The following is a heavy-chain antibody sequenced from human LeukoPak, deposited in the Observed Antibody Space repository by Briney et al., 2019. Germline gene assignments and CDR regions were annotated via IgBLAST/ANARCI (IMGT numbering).Heavy chain of an antibody. CDR1: GYSFTDYY. CDR2: INPNSGGT. D-gene: IGHD2-21*01. Sequence: ASVKVSCKPSGYSFTDYYMHWVRQAPGQRLEWMGWINPNSGGTSSAQKFQGRVTMTRDTSITTVYMEVSWLTSDDTAIYYCARADRLHGGPYLIGPWGQGTLVTVSS. V-gene: IGHV1-2*02. J-gene: IGHJ5*02. CDR3: ARADRLHGGPYLIGP.